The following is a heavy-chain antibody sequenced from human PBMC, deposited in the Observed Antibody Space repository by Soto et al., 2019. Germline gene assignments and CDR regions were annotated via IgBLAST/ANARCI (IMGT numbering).Heavy chain of an antibody. D-gene: IGHD3-10*01. CDR2: IYYSGST. CDR1: GGSSSRYY. CDR3: ARRYGVAFDI. V-gene: IGHV4-59*08. J-gene: IGHJ3*02. Sequence: SEPLSLTCTVSGGSSSRYYWSWIRQPPGKGLEWIGYIYYSGSTNYNPSLKSRVTISVDTSKNQFSLKLSSVTAADTAVYYCARRYGVAFDIWGQGTMVTVS.